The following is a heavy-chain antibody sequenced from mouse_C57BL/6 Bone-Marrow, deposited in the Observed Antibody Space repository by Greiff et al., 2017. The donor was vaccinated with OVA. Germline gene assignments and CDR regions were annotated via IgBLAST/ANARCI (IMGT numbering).Heavy chain of an antibody. Sequence: EVQVVESGGGLVKPGGSLKLSCAASGFTFSSYAMSWVRQTPEKRLEWVATISDGGSYTYYPDNVKGRFTISRDNAKNNLYLQMSQLKSEDTAMYYCAREGGTDYYAMDCWGQGTSVTVSS. CDR2: ISDGGSYT. CDR1: GFTFSSYA. CDR3: AREGGTDYYAMDC. V-gene: IGHV5-4*01. J-gene: IGHJ4*01. D-gene: IGHD4-1*01.